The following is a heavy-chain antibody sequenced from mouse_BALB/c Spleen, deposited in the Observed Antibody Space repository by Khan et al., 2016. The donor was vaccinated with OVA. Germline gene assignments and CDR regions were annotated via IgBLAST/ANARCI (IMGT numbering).Heavy chain of an antibody. V-gene: IGHV3-2*02. J-gene: IGHJ4*01. CDR2: ISSTGST. D-gene: IGHD2-13*01. CDR1: GYSITSDYA. CDR3: ARSLYYSDSYAMDY. Sequence: VQLKESGPGLVKPSQSLSLTCTVTGYSITSDYAWNWIRQFPGNKLEWMGYISSTGSTSYNSSLKSRISITRDTSKNQVFLHLNSVTTEDTATYYCARSLYYSDSYAMDYWGQGTSVTVSS.